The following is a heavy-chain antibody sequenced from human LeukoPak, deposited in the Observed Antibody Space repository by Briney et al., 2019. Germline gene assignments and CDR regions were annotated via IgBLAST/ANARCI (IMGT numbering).Heavy chain of an antibody. J-gene: IGHJ4*02. CDR1: GGSFSGYY. Sequence: SETLSLTCAVYGGSFSGYYWSWIRQPPGKGLEWIGEINHSGSTNYKPSLKSRVTISVDTSKNQFSLKLSSVTAADTAVYYCAREVGATHSPDYWGQGTLVTVSS. CDR2: INHSGST. D-gene: IGHD1-26*01. CDR3: AREVGATHSPDY. V-gene: IGHV4-34*01.